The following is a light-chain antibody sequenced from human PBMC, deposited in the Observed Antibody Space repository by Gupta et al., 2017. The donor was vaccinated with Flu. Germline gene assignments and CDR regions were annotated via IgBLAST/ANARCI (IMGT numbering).Light chain of an antibody. J-gene: IGLJ2*01. V-gene: IGLV7-46*01. CDR1: TGAVTSGHY. CDR2: DIS. Sequence: QAVVTPVPSLTVSPGGTVPLPCGSSTGAVTSGHYPYWFQQTPGPAPMTLISDISNNTAGPPARFSGSVRGCTAALTPSGAEHEDEDEYYCWPAASGGGEVFGGGTKLTVL. CDR3: WPAASGGGEV.